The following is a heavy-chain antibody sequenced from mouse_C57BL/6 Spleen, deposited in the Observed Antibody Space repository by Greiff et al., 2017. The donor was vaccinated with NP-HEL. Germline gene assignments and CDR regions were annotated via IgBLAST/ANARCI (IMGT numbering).Heavy chain of an antibody. CDR1: GYTFTSYW. J-gene: IGHJ4*01. CDR3: ARYDYERGTYSMDY. D-gene: IGHD2-4*01. V-gene: IGHV1-55*01. Sequence: QVHVKQPGAELVKPGASVKMSCKASGYTFTSYWITWVKQRPGQGLEWIGDIYPGSGSTNYNEKFKSKATLTVDTSSSTAYMQLSSLTSEDSAVYYCARYDYERGTYSMDYWGQGTSVTVSS. CDR2: IYPGSGST.